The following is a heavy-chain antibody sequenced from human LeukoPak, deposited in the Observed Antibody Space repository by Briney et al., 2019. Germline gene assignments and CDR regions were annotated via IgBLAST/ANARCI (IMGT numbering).Heavy chain of an antibody. D-gene: IGHD3-9*01. CDR3: ARTNYDILTGYPYWFDP. Sequence: GESLKISCKGSGYSFTSYWIGWVRQVPGKGLEWMGIIYPGDSDTRYSPSFQGQVTISADKSISTAYLQWSSLKASDTAMYYCARTNYDILTGYPYWFDPWGQGTLVTVSS. CDR1: GYSFTSYW. V-gene: IGHV5-51*01. J-gene: IGHJ5*02. CDR2: IYPGDSDT.